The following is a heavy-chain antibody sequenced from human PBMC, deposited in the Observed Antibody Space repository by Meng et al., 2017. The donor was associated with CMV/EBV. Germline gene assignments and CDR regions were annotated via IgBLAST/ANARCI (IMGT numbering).Heavy chain of an antibody. CDR2: IYYSGST. CDR3: ARVTSRVAGAFDY. J-gene: IGHJ4*02. V-gene: IGHV4-30-4*08. Sequence: QVQLQESGPGLVKPSQTLSRTCTVSGGSISSGDYYWSWIRQPPGKGLEWIGYIYYSGSTYYNPSLKSRVTISVDTSKNQFSLKLSSVTAADTAVYYCARVTSRVAGAFDYWGQGTLVTASS. CDR1: GGSISSGDYY. D-gene: IGHD1-14*01.